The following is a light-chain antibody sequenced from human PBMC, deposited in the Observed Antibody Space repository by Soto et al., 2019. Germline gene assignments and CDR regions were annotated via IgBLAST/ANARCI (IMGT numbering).Light chain of an antibody. J-gene: IGLJ2*01. CDR2: SNN. Sequence: QSVLTQPPAASGTPGQRVTISCSGSSSNIGSQTVNWYQQLPGTAPNLLIYSNNQRPSGVPDRFSGSKSGTSASLAISGLQSEDEADYYCAAWDDNLNGVVFCGGTKLTVL. CDR3: AAWDDNLNGVV. CDR1: SSNIGSQT. V-gene: IGLV1-44*01.